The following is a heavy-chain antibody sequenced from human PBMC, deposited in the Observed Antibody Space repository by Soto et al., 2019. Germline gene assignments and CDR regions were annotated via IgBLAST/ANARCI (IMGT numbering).Heavy chain of an antibody. D-gene: IGHD3-3*01. CDR3: ARQESPNYDFWSGDYYYGMDV. Sequence: GESLKISCKGSGYSFTSYWIGWVRQMPGKGLEWMGIIYPGDSDTRYSPSFQGQVTISADKSISTAYLQWSSLKASDTAMYYCARQESPNYDFWSGDYYYGMDVWGQGTTVTVSS. CDR1: GYSFTSYW. J-gene: IGHJ6*02. CDR2: IYPGDSDT. V-gene: IGHV5-51*01.